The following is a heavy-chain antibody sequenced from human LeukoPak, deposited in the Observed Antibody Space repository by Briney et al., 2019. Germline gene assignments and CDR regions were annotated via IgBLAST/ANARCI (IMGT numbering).Heavy chain of an antibody. D-gene: IGHD4-17*01. CDR2: ITSSSSYI. Sequence: PGGSLRLSCAASGFIFSTYNINWVRQAPGKGLEWVSSITSSSSYIYYADSVRGRFTISRDNAKNSLFLQMNSLRAEDTAVYYCARDWHDYGVIDYWGQGTLVTVSS. CDR1: GFIFSTYN. V-gene: IGHV3-21*06. J-gene: IGHJ4*02. CDR3: ARDWHDYGVIDY.